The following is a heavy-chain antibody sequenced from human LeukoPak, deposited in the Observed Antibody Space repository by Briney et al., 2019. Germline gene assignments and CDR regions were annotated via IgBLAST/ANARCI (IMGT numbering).Heavy chain of an antibody. CDR1: GFTFSSYW. Sequence: GGSLRLSCAASGFTFSSYWMSWVRQAPGKGLEWVANIKQDGSEKYYVDSVKGRFTISRDNAKNSLYLQMNSLRAEDTAVYYCARGAHKWATTEGYFDYWGQGTLVTVSS. CDR3: ARGAHKWATTEGYFDY. J-gene: IGHJ4*02. V-gene: IGHV3-7*01. D-gene: IGHD5-12*01. CDR2: IKQDGSEK.